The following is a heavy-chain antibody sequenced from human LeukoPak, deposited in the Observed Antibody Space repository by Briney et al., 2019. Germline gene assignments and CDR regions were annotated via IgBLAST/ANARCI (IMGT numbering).Heavy chain of an antibody. Sequence: PGGSLRLSCAASGFTFSNAWMSWVRQAPGKGLKWVGRIKSKTDGGTTDYAAPVKGRFTISRDDSKNTLYLQMNSLKTEDTAVYYCTRGLLWFGELRFDPWGQGTLVTVSS. J-gene: IGHJ5*02. V-gene: IGHV3-15*01. CDR1: GFTFSNAW. CDR2: IKSKTDGGTT. CDR3: TRGLLWFGELRFDP. D-gene: IGHD3-10*01.